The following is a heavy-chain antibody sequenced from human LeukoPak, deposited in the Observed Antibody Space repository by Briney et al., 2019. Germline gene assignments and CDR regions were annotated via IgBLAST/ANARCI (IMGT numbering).Heavy chain of an antibody. D-gene: IGHD6-13*01. Sequence: GASVKVSCKASGYTFTSYGISWVRQAPGQGLEWMGIINPSGGSTSYAQKFQGRVTMTRDTSTSTVYMELSSLRSEDTAVYYCARDGYSSSWYAPFDYWGQGTLVTVSS. V-gene: IGHV1-46*01. CDR2: INPSGGST. CDR1: GYTFTSYG. J-gene: IGHJ4*02. CDR3: ARDGYSSSWYAPFDY.